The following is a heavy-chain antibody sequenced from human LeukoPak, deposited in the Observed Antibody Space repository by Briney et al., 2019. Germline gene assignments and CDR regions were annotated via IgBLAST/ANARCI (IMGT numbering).Heavy chain of an antibody. J-gene: IGHJ6*03. Sequence: SETLSLTCTVSGGSISSCYWSWIRQPPGKGLEWIGYIYYSGSTNYNPSLKSRVTISVDTSKNQFSLKLSSVTAADTAVYYCARVGSSSFYYYYYMDVWGKGTTVTVSS. CDR3: ARVGSSSFYYYYYMDV. CDR1: GGSISSCY. V-gene: IGHV4-59*01. CDR2: IYYSGST. D-gene: IGHD6-6*01.